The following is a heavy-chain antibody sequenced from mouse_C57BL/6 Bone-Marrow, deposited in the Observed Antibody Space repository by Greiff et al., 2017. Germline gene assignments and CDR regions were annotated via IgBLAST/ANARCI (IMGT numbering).Heavy chain of an antibody. CDR1: GYTFTDYY. Sequence: VQLQQSGPELVKPGASVKISCKASGYTFTDYYMNWVKQSHGKSLEWIGDINPNNGGTSYNQKFKGKATLTVDKSSSTAYMELRSLTSEDSAVYYCAREGAYYSNPFAYWGQGTLVTVSA. J-gene: IGHJ3*01. D-gene: IGHD2-5*01. V-gene: IGHV1-26*01. CDR2: INPNNGGT. CDR3: AREGAYYSNPFAY.